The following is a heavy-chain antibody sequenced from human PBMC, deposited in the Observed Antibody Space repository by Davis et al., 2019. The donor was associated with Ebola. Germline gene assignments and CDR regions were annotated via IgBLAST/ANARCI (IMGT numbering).Heavy chain of an antibody. CDR3: AKTYSSGWFRYWYFDL. V-gene: IGHV3-30*18. D-gene: IGHD6-19*01. J-gene: IGHJ2*01. CDR1: GFTFNNYG. CDR2: ISYDGSNK. Sequence: GGSLRLSCAASGFTFNNYGMNWVRQAPGKGLEWLAFISYDGSNKNYADSVKGRFIISRDNSKNTLYVQLNSLRAEDTAVYFCAKTYSSGWFRYWYFDLWGRGTQITVSS.